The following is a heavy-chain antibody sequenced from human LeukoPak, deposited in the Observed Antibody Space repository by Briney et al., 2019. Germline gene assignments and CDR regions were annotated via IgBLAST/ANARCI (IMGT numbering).Heavy chain of an antibody. Sequence: GGSLRLSCAASGFTFSSYSMNWVRQAPGKGLEWVSSITGSSSYIHYADSVKGRFTISRDNAKNSLYLQMNSLRAEDTAVYYCARGFADFVWGSYPSSYWGQGILVTVSS. CDR2: ITGSSSYI. V-gene: IGHV3-21*01. CDR3: ARGFADFVWGSYPSSY. CDR1: GFTFSSYS. J-gene: IGHJ4*02. D-gene: IGHD3-16*02.